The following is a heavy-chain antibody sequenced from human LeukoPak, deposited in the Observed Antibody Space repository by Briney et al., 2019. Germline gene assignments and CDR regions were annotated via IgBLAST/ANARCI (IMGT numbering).Heavy chain of an antibody. CDR3: ARDRLSFRGLTFYYYYNVDV. CDR1: GFTFSSYG. Sequence: PGGSLRLSCAASGFTFSSYGMHWVRQAPGKGLEWVAVIWYDGSNKYYADSVKGRFTISRDKSKNTLYLQMNSLRAEDTAVYYCARDRLSFRGLTFYYYYNVDVWGQGTTVTVSS. D-gene: IGHD3-10*01. CDR2: IWYDGSNK. J-gene: IGHJ6*02. V-gene: IGHV3-33*01.